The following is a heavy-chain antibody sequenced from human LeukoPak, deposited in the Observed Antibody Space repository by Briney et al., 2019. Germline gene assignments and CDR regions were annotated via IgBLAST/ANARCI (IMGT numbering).Heavy chain of an antibody. Sequence: GGSLRLSCAASGFTFSSYAMSWVRQASGKGQEWVSGISGNSAKTFYADSVKGRFTISRDNSKNTLYLQMNSLRAEDAAVYYCAKDAQLYSTYDWRWFDPWGQGTLVTVSS. J-gene: IGHJ5*02. CDR1: GFTFSSYA. CDR3: AKDAQLYSTYDWRWFDP. D-gene: IGHD4-11*01. CDR2: ISGNSAKT. V-gene: IGHV3-23*01.